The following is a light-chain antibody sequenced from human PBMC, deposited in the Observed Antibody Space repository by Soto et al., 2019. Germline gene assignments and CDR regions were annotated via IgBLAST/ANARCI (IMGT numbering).Light chain of an antibody. Sequence: QSALTQPASVSGSPGQAITISCTGTSRDVGSYNLVSWYQQHPGNAPKLIIYEGTKRHSGVSYRFSGSKSGNTASLTISGLQEEDEGDYHRCSFAGSSTYVFGTGTKLTVL. J-gene: IGLJ1*01. V-gene: IGLV2-23*01. CDR2: EGT. CDR3: CSFAGSSTYV. CDR1: SRDVGSYNL.